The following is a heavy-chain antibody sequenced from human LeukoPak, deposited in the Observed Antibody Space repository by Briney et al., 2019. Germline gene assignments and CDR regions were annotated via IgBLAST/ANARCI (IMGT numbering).Heavy chain of an antibody. CDR1: GGSISSYY. CDR3: ARQGGYIAPLAL. CDR2: ISYSGNT. D-gene: IGHD6-13*01. V-gene: IGHV4-59*08. J-gene: IGHJ4*02. Sequence: SETLSLTCTVSGGSISSYYWSWIRQPPGKGLEWIGYISYSGNTNYNPSLESRVTISVDTSKNQFSLKLSSVTAADTAVYYCARQGGYIAPLALWGQGTLVTVSA.